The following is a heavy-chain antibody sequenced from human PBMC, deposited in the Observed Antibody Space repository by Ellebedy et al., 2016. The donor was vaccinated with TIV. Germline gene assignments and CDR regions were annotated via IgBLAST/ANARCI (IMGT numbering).Heavy chain of an antibody. V-gene: IGHV3-15*01. CDR2: IKSKTDTGRA. CDR1: GLTFDNAW. CDR3: VAEVGATIGY. D-gene: IGHD5-12*01. Sequence: GESLKISCAASGLTFDNAWLSWVRQPPGKGLEWVGRIKSKTDTGRANYAAPLKGRCTISRDDSKNTLYLQMSSLKTEDTAVYYCVAEVGATIGYWGQGTLVTVSS. J-gene: IGHJ4*02.